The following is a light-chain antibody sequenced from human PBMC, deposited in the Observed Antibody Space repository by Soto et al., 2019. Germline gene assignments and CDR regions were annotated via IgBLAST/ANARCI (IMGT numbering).Light chain of an antibody. V-gene: IGKV1-5*03. CDR3: HQYNTFPPYT. Sequence: DLQMTQSPSTLSASVGDRVTLTCRASQSVTDWLAWYQQKPGEAPKVLIYKASNLESGVPSRFSGSGFGTEFTLTISSLQPDDSAVYYCHQYNTFPPYTFGQGTKLEI. CDR1: QSVTDW. CDR2: KAS. J-gene: IGKJ2*01.